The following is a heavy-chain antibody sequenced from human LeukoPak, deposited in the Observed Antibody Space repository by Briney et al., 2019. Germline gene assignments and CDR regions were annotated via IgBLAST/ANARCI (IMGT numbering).Heavy chain of an antibody. CDR1: GGSISSSSYY. V-gene: IGHV4-39*01. D-gene: IGHD3-10*01. J-gene: IGHJ4*02. Sequence: PSETLSLTCTVSGGSISSSSYYWGWIRQPPGKGLEWIGSIYYSGSTYYNPSLKSRVTISVDTSKNQFSLKLSSVTAADTAVYYCANVYYYGSGSPNPPDYWGQGTLVTVSS. CDR2: IYYSGST. CDR3: ANVYYYGSGSPNPPDY.